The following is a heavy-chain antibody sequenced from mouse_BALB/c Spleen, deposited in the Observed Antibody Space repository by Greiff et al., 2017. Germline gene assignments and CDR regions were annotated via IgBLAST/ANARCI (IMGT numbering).Heavy chain of an antibody. Sequence: QVTLKESGPGILQPSQTLSLTCSFSGFSLSTSGMSVGWIRQPSGKGLEWLAHIWWNDDKYYNPALKSLLTISKDTSNNQVFLKIASVVTADTATYYCARIYYDSWFAYWGQGTLVTVSA. CDR2: IWWNDDK. CDR3: ARIYYDSWFAY. D-gene: IGHD2-4*01. J-gene: IGHJ3*01. CDR1: GFSLSTSGMS. V-gene: IGHV8-8*01.